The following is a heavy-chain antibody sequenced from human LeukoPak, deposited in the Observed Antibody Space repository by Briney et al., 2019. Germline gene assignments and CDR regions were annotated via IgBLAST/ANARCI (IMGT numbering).Heavy chain of an antibody. V-gene: IGHV3-74*01. CDR3: ARDLSTMVQGVMGAFDI. D-gene: IGHD3-10*01. CDR1: GFTFSNYW. CDR2: INSDGSST. Sequence: TGGSLRLSYAASGFTFSNYWMHWVRQAPGKGLVWVSRINSDGSSTTSADSVKGRFTISRDNSKNTLYLQMNSLRAEDTAVYYCARDLSTMVQGVMGAFDIWGQGTMVTVSS. J-gene: IGHJ3*02.